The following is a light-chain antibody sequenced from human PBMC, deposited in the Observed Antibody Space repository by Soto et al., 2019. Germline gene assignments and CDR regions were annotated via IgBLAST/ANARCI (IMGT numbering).Light chain of an antibody. CDR3: QQYGTSEII. V-gene: IGKV3-15*01. Sequence: IVVTNAPAALSVSPAERATLSCRASQSLRSNLAWYPRKPGQAPRLLIYGASTRASGIPAKFSGSGSGTEFTLTISRLETEDFAVFYCQQYGTSEIILGQGTRLEI. J-gene: IGKJ5*01. CDR2: GAS. CDR1: QSLRSN.